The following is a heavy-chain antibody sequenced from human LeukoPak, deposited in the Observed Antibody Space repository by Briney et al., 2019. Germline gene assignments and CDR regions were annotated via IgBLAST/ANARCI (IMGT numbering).Heavy chain of an antibody. CDR1: GFSVSNTY. Sequence: GGSLRLSCAASGFSVSNTYMAWVRRAPGKGLEWVSIVYSGGSTYSDSVKGRFTVSRGISENILSLQMNSLTVEDTAVYYCARRQSRGPIDYWGQGTLVTVSS. CDR2: VYSGGST. J-gene: IGHJ4*02. D-gene: IGHD3-10*01. CDR3: ARRQSRGPIDY. V-gene: IGHV3-53*01.